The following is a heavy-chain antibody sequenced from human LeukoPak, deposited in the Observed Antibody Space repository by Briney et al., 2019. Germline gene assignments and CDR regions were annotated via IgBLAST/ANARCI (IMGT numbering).Heavy chain of an antibody. CDR1: GYTFTSYD. Sequence: ASVKVSCKASGYTFTSYDINWVRQATGQGLEWMGWINPNSGGTNYAQKFQGRVTMTRDTSISTAYMELSRLRSDDTAVYYCARRHYYYMDVWGKGTTVTVSS. J-gene: IGHJ6*03. V-gene: IGHV1-2*02. CDR3: ARRHYYYMDV. CDR2: INPNSGGT.